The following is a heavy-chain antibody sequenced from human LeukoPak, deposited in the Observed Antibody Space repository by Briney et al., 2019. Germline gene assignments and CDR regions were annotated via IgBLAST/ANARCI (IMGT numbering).Heavy chain of an antibody. D-gene: IGHD2-2*01. J-gene: IGHJ6*03. Sequence: PSETLSLTCTVSGGSISSYYWSWIRQPAGKGLEWIGRIYTSGSTNYNPSLKSRVTMSVDTSKNQFSLKLSSVTAADTAVYYCARDVGYRSSTSCRYYYYYYMDVWGKGTTVTVSS. CDR3: ARDVGYRSSTSCRYYYYYYMDV. V-gene: IGHV4-4*07. CDR2: IYTSGST. CDR1: GGSISSYY.